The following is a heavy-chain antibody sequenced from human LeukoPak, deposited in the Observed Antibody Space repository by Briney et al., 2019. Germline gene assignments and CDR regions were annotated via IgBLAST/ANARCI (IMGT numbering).Heavy chain of an antibody. V-gene: IGHV3-7*03. CDR2: IKQDGSEQ. D-gene: IGHD3-9*01. CDR3: AKPPYYDILTGLDY. J-gene: IGHJ4*02. CDR1: GFTFSSYW. Sequence: GGSLRLSCAASGFTFSSYWMTWVRQAPGKGLEWVANIKQDGSEQYYVDSVKGRFTISRDNAKNSLYLQMNSLRAEDTAVYYCAKPPYYDILTGLDYWGQGTLVTVSS.